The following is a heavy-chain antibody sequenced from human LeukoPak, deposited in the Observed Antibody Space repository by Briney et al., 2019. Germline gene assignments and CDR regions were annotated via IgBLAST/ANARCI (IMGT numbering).Heavy chain of an antibody. CDR1: GFTFSSYG. CDR2: ISGSGGST. Sequence: GGTLRLSCAASGFTFSSYGMSWVRQAPGKGLEWVSAISGSGGSTYYADSVEGRFTISRVSSENTLYLQMNSLRADDTAVYYCAKDPYSSPYYGPGYLGQGTLVTVSS. V-gene: IGHV3-23*01. J-gene: IGHJ4*02. CDR3: AKDPYSSPYYGPGY. D-gene: IGHD6-19*01.